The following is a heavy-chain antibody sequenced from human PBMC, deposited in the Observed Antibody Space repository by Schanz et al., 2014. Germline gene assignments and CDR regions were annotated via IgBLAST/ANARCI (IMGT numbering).Heavy chain of an antibody. Sequence: QVQLVQSEAEVKKPGSSVKVSCKASGYTFTDYGVIWVRQAPGQGLEWMGWISTSNGNTNYIQKLQGRVTMTTDTSTSTAYMELRSLRSDDTAVYYCARVQDDILTGSEYYYGMDVCGQGTTVTVSS. J-gene: IGHJ6*02. CDR2: ISTSNGNT. D-gene: IGHD3-9*01. CDR1: GYTFTDYG. CDR3: ARVQDDILTGSEYYYGMDV. V-gene: IGHV1-18*01.